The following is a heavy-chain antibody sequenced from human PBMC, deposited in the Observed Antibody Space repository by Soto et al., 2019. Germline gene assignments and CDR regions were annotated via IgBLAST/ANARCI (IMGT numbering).Heavy chain of an antibody. CDR3: ARHVVGLGLVPAALRRGFYFDY. J-gene: IGHJ4*02. V-gene: IGHV4-39*01. CDR1: GGSISSSSYY. Sequence: QLQLQESGPGLVKPSETLSLTCTVSGGSISSSSYYWGWIRQPPGKGLEWIGSIYYSGSTYYNPSLKSRVTISVDTSKIQFSLKLSSVTAADTAVYYCARHVVGLGLVPAALRRGFYFDYWGQGTLVTVSS. CDR2: IYYSGST. D-gene: IGHD2-2*01.